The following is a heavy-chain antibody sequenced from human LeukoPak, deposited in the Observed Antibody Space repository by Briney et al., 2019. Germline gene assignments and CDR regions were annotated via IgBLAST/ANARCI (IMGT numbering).Heavy chain of an antibody. Sequence: SVKVSCKASGGTFSSYAISWVRQAPGQGLEWMGRIIPILGIANYAQKFQGRVTTTADKSTSTAYMELSSLRSEDTAVYYCAREVYSSGSGFDPWGQGTLVTVSS. CDR1: GGTFSSYA. CDR2: IIPILGIA. CDR3: AREVYSSGSGFDP. D-gene: IGHD6-19*01. J-gene: IGHJ5*02. V-gene: IGHV1-69*04.